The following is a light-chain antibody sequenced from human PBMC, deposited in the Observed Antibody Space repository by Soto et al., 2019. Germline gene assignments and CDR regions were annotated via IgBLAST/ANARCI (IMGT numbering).Light chain of an antibody. CDR3: QQYNTYSQT. CDR2: DAS. CDR1: QSISGW. V-gene: IGKV1-5*01. Sequence: DIQMTQSPPTLYAYVGDRVTITCRASQSISGWLAWYQQKPGKAPKLLIHDASNLEGGVPSRFSGTGSGTEFTLTISSLQPEDFATYYCQQYNTYSQTFGQGTKVDI. J-gene: IGKJ1*01.